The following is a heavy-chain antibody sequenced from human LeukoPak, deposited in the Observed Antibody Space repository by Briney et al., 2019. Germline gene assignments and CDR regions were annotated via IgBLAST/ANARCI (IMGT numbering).Heavy chain of an antibody. CDR3: ARAPGYSGYGFQTRYFDY. D-gene: IGHD5-12*01. CDR2: ISAYNGNT. CDR1: GYTFTSYG. Sequence: ASVKVSCKASGYTFTSYGISWVRQAPGQGLEWMGWISAYNGNTNYAQKLQGRVTMTTDTFTSTAYMELRSLRSDDTAVYYCARAPGYSGYGFQTRYFDYWGQGTLVTVSS. J-gene: IGHJ4*02. V-gene: IGHV1-18*01.